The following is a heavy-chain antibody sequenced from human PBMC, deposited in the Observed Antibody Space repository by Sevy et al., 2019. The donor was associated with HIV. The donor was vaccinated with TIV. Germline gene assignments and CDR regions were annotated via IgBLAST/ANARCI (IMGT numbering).Heavy chain of an antibody. Sequence: GESLKISCKGSGYSFTSYWIGWVRQMPGKGLEWMGIIYPGDSDTRYSPSFQGQVTISADKSISTAYLQWSSLKASDTAMYYCARQINSEGYYYGMDVWGQGTTVTVSS. CDR1: GYSFTSYW. CDR3: ARQINSEGYYYGMDV. J-gene: IGHJ6*02. CDR2: IYPGDSDT. V-gene: IGHV5-51*01.